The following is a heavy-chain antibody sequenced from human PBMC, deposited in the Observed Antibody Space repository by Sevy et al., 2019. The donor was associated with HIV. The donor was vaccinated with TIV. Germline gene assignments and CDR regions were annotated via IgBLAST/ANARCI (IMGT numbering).Heavy chain of an antibody. CDR2: ISYDGSNR. J-gene: IGHJ1*01. CDR1: GFTFNFFS. D-gene: IGHD1-1*01. CDR3: ALERLYSNVAEYFQN. Sequence: GGSLRLSCAASGFTFNFFSMHWVRQAPGKGLEWVATISYDGSNRHYADSVQGRFTISRDNSKNSLFLQMNSLRAEDTAVYYCALERLYSNVAEYFQNWGQGTLVTVSS. V-gene: IGHV3-30-3*01.